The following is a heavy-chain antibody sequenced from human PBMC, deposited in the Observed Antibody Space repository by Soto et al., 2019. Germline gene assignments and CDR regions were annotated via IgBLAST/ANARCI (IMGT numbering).Heavy chain of an antibody. V-gene: IGHV3-23*01. Sequence: PGGSLRLSCAASGFTFSIYVMSWVRQAPGKGLEWVSSLNKNGESSFYADSVKGRFTISRDNSKNTLYLQMNSLRAEDTAVYYCANPVPAAIFGWFDPWGQGTLVTVSS. CDR3: ANPVPAAIFGWFDP. J-gene: IGHJ5*02. CDR1: GFTFSIYV. CDR2: LNKNGESS. D-gene: IGHD2-2*01.